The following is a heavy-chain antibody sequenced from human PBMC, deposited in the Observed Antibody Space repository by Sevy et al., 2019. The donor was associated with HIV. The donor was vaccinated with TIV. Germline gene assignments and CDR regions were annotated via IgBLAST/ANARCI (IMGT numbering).Heavy chain of an antibody. CDR1: GFTFSSYA. D-gene: IGHD3-9*01. CDR2: IAYDGSNK. Sequence: EGSLRLSCAASGFTFSSYAMHWVRQAPGKALEWVAVIAYDGSNKYYADSVKGRFTISRDNSKNTLYLQMNSLRAEDTTVYYCAREALLYYDIFTGPDGEFDNWGQGTLVTVSS. J-gene: IGHJ4*02. CDR3: AREALLYYDIFTGPDGEFDN. V-gene: IGHV3-30-3*01.